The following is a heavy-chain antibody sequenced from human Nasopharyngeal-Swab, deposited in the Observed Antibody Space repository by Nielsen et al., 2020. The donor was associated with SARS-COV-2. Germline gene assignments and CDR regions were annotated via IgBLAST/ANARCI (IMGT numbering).Heavy chain of an antibody. CDR2: ISWNSGSI. Sequence: SPKISCAASGFTFDDYAMHWVRQAPGKGLEWVSGISWNSGSIGYADSVKGRFTISRDNAKNSLYLQMNSLRAEDTALYYCAAYGSGSYYTLWGQGTLVTVSS. V-gene: IGHV3-9*01. CDR1: GFTFDDYA. J-gene: IGHJ4*02. CDR3: AAYGSGSYYTL. D-gene: IGHD3-10*01.